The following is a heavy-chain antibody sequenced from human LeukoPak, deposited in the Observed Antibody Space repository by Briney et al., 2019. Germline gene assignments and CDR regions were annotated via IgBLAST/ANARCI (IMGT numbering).Heavy chain of an antibody. CDR1: GGSINSYY. J-gene: IGHJ2*01. CDR2: IYYSGST. V-gene: IGHV4-59*08. D-gene: IGHD6-19*01. Sequence: SETLSLTCTVSGGSINSYYWSWIRQPPGKGMEWIGYIYYSGSTNYNPSLKSRVTISEDTSKNQFSLKLSSVTAADTAVYYCAILGTAAAGFDLWGRGTMVTVSS. CDR3: AILGTAAAGFDL.